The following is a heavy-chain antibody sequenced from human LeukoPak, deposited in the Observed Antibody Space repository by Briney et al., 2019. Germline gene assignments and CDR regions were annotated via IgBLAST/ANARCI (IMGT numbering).Heavy chain of an antibody. CDR3: ARSTDGSAHFDY. D-gene: IGHD1-1*01. V-gene: IGHV3-64*01. J-gene: IGHJ4*02. CDR1: QFKFDTYG. CDR2: INSDGLST. Sequence: GGSLRLSCSASQFKFDTYGMHCVRQTPGKGLEYVSGINSDGLSTYYANSVKGRFTISRDNAKNTLYLQMGSLKTEDMAVYYCARSTDGSAHFDYWGQGTLVTVFS.